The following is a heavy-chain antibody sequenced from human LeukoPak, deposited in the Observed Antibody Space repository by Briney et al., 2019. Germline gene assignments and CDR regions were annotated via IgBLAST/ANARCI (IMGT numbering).Heavy chain of an antibody. CDR2: ISGSGGST. V-gene: IGHV3-23*01. CDR1: GFTLSSSA. CDR3: VRGAYCGGDCYTYFDY. J-gene: IGHJ4*02. Sequence: GGSLRLSCAASGFTLSSSAMSWVRQAPGKGLEWVSAISGSGGSTYYADSVKGRFTISRDNSKSTLYLQMNSLRAEDTALYFCVRGAYCGGDCYTYFDYWGQGALVTVSS. D-gene: IGHD2-21*02.